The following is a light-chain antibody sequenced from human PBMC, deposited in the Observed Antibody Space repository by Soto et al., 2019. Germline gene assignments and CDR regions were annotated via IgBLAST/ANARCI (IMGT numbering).Light chain of an antibody. CDR1: SSDVGYYKY. Sequence: QSALTQPPSASGSPGQSVTISCTGTSSDVGYYKYVAWYQQNPGKAPKLIIYEVNRRPSGVPDRFSGSKSGNTASLTVSGLQTEDEADYYCCSYGDNNYFVFGSGTK. V-gene: IGLV2-8*01. CDR3: CSYGDNNYFV. CDR2: EVN. J-gene: IGLJ1*01.